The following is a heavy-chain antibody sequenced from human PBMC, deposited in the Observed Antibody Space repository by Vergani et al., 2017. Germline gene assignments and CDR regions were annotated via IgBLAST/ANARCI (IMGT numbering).Heavy chain of an antibody. J-gene: IGHJ4*02. D-gene: IGHD3-3*01. CDR2: IYYSGTT. V-gene: IGHV4-39*01. CDR3: ARQSPSEADFWSGYSPGYFDY. CDR1: GGSISSNPYS. Sequence: QLQLQESGPGLVKPSETLSLTCTVSGGSISSNPYSCAWIREPPGKGLEWIGAIYYSGTTNYNPSLKDRVTISVDTSKNQFSLKLNSVTATDTAVYYCARQSPSEADFWSGYSPGYFDYWGQGIQVTVSS.